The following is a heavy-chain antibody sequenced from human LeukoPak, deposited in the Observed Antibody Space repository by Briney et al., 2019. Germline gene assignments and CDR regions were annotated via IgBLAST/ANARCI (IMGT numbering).Heavy chain of an antibody. D-gene: IGHD2-15*01. J-gene: IGHJ4*02. Sequence: GGSLRLSCAASGFTFNTYTMNWVRQAPGKGLEWVSSITGSSSYIYYADSVKGRFTISRDNAKNSLCLQMNSLRAEDTAVYYCARGGGSCDYWGQGTLVTVSS. CDR1: GFTFNTYT. V-gene: IGHV3-21*01. CDR2: ITGSSSYI. CDR3: ARGGGSCDY.